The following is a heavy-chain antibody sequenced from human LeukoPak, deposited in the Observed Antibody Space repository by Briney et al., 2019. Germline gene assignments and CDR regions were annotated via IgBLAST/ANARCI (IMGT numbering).Heavy chain of an antibody. CDR3: ARLYYYDNSGYKYNWFDP. CDR2: INPNSGGT. J-gene: IGHJ5*02. CDR1: GYTFTGYY. Sequence: ASVKVSCKASGYTFTGYYMHWVRQALGQGLEWMGWINPNSGGTGYAQSFQGRVTMTRDTSISTAYMELIRLRPDDRAVYYCARLYYYDNSGYKYNWFDPWGQGTLVTVSS. V-gene: IGHV1-2*02. D-gene: IGHD3-22*01.